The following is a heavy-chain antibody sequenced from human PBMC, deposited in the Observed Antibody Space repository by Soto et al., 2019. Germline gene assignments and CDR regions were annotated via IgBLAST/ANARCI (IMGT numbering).Heavy chain of an antibody. CDR2: ISSSGSTI. J-gene: IGHJ6*03. V-gene: IGHV3-11*01. Sequence: GGSLRLSCAASGFTFSDYYMSWIRQAPGKGLEWVSYISSSGSTIYYADSVKGRFTISRDNAKNSLYLQMNSLRAEDSAVYYCATVVGYYYYMDVWGKGTTVTVSS. D-gene: IGHD2-15*01. CDR1: GFTFSDYY. CDR3: ATVVGYYYYMDV.